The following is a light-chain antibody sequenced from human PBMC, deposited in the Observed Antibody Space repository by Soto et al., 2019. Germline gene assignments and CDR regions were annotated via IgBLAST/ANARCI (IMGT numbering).Light chain of an antibody. CDR2: DDN. J-gene: IGLJ1*01. Sequence: QSVMTQPPSVSAAPGQKVTISCSGSSSNIGGNSVSLYQPLPGTAPKLLIYDDNKRPSGSPDRFSGSKSGTSATLGITGFQTGDEADYYCGSWDSSLSAYIFGTGTKLTVL. CDR3: GSWDSSLSAYI. V-gene: IGLV1-51*01. CDR1: SSNIGGNS.